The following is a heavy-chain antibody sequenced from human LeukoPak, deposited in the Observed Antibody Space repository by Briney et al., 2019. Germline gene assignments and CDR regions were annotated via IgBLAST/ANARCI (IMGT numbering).Heavy chain of an antibody. Sequence: PGGSLRLSCAASGSTFSRYLMHWVRQAPGKGLVWVSRVKSDGSDTIYADSVKGRFTISRDNAKNTLYLQMDSLRAEDTAVYYCTTGIGNYYYYWSQGTLVTVAS. CDR3: TTGIGNYYYY. V-gene: IGHV3-74*01. D-gene: IGHD3-10*01. CDR2: VKSDGSDT. CDR1: GSTFSRYL. J-gene: IGHJ4*02.